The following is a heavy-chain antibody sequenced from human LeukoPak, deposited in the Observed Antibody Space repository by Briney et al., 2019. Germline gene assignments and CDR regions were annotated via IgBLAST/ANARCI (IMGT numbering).Heavy chain of an antibody. D-gene: IGHD2-2*01. CDR3: ASHKYCSSTSCYAFDI. J-gene: IGHJ3*02. CDR2: ISANNANT. Sequence: GASVKVSCKASGYTFTNYYTHWVRQAPGQGLEWMGWISANNANTNYAQKLQGRVTMTTDTSTSTAYMELRSLRSDDTAVYYCASHKYCSSTSCYAFDIWGQGTMVTVSS. CDR1: GYTFTNYY. V-gene: IGHV1-18*04.